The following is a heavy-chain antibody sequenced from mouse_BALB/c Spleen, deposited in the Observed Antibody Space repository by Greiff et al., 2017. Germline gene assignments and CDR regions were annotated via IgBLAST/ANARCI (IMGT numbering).Heavy chain of an antibody. Sequence: EVQRVESGGGLVKPGGSLKLSCAASGFTFSSYAMSWVRQSPEKRLEWVAEISSGGSYTYYPDTVTGRFTISRDNAKNTLYLEMSSLRSEDTAMYYCARDDGNWFAYWGQGTLVTVSA. J-gene: IGHJ3*01. CDR3: ARDDGNWFAY. D-gene: IGHD2-1*01. CDR1: GFTFSSYA. CDR2: ISSGGSYT. V-gene: IGHV5-9-4*01.